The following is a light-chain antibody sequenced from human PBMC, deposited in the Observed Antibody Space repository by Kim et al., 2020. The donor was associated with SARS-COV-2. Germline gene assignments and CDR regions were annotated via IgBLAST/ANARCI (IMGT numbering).Light chain of an antibody. V-gene: IGLV7-43*01. Sequence: QAVVTQEPSLTVSPGGTVTITCASSTGAVTSGYYPNWFQQKPGQAPRALIYNTNNKHTWTPARFSGSLLGGKAALTLSGVQPEDEAEYYCLLFYGGAQVFGGGTQLTVL. CDR2: NTN. J-gene: IGLJ2*01. CDR3: LLFYGGAQV. CDR1: TGAVTSGYY.